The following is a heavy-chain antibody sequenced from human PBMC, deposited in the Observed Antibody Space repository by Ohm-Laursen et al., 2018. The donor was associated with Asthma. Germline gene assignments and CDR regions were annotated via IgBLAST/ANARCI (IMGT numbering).Heavy chain of an antibody. D-gene: IGHD6-19*01. CDR2: ISYDGSNK. CDR1: GFTFRSYA. Sequence: SLRLSCAASGFTFRSYAMHWVRQAPGKGLEWVAVISYDGSNKYYADSVKGRFTISRDNSKNTLYLQMNSLRAEDTAVYYCARDGEQWLVLDYWGQGTLVTVSS. V-gene: IGHV3-30-3*01. CDR3: ARDGEQWLVLDY. J-gene: IGHJ4*02.